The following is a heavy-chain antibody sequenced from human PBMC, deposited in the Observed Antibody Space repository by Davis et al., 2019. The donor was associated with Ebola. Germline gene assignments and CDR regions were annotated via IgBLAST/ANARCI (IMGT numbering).Heavy chain of an antibody. CDR1: GYTFTSYY. D-gene: IGHD4-11*01. Sequence: AASVKVSCKASGYTFTSYYMHWVRQAPGQGLEWMGIINPSGGSTSYAQKFQGRVTMTEDTSTDTAYMELSSLRSEDTAVYYCARALYSATYGLDVWGQGTTVTVSS. CDR3: ARALYSATYGLDV. CDR2: INPSGGST. V-gene: IGHV1-46*01. J-gene: IGHJ6*02.